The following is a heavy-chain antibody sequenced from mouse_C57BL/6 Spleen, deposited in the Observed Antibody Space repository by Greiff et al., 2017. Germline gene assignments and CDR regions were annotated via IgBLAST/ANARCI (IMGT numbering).Heavy chain of an antibody. CDR1: GYAFSSSW. CDR2: IYPGDGDT. Sequence: QVQLQQSGPELVKPGASVKISCKASGYAFSSSWMNWVKQRPGKGLEWIGRIYPGDGDTNYNGKFKGKATLTADKSSSTAYMQLSSLTSEDSAVYFCARERDYAFAYWGQETLGTVSA. D-gene: IGHD2-4*01. V-gene: IGHV1-82*01. CDR3: ARERDYAFAY. J-gene: IGHJ3*01.